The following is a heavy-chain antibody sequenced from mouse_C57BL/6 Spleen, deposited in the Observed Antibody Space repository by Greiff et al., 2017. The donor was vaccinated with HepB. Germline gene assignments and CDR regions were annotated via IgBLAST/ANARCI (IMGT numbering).Heavy chain of an antibody. Sequence: VKLQQPGTELVKPGASVKLSCKASGYTFTSYWMHWVKQRPGQGLEWIGNINPSNGGTNYNEKFKSKATLTVDKSSSTAYMQLSSLTSEDSAVYYCARGGTTVVATPYYFDYWGQGTTLTVSS. CDR1: GYTFTSYW. J-gene: IGHJ2*01. D-gene: IGHD1-1*01. CDR3: ARGGTTVVATPYYFDY. CDR2: INPSNGGT. V-gene: IGHV1-53*01.